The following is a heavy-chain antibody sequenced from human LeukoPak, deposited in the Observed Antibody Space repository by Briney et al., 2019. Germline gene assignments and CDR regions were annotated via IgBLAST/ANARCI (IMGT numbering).Heavy chain of an antibody. D-gene: IGHD2-2*02. Sequence: GGSLRLSCAASGFTFSSYSMNWVRQAPGKGLEWVSYINSSSSTIYYVDSVKGRFTISRDNAKNSLYLQMNSLRAEDTAVYYCARLGAVVVVPAAIHPFFDYWGQGTLVTVSS. J-gene: IGHJ4*02. CDR2: INSSSSTI. CDR1: GFTFSSYS. CDR3: ARLGAVVVVPAAIHPFFDY. V-gene: IGHV3-48*04.